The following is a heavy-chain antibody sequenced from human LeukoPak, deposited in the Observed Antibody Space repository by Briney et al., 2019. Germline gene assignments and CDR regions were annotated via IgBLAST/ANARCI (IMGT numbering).Heavy chain of an antibody. J-gene: IGHJ5*02. Sequence: GGSLRLSCTASGFPFSNYWMHWVRQGPGKGLEWVSRTYSDGSSATYAGSVKGRFTISRDNAKNTLYPQVSSLRAEDTAVYYCARTFGSGRYPGDWFDPWGQGTLVTVSS. CDR3: ARTFGSGRYPGDWFDP. V-gene: IGHV3-74*01. D-gene: IGHD6-19*01. CDR2: TYSDGSSA. CDR1: GFPFSNYW.